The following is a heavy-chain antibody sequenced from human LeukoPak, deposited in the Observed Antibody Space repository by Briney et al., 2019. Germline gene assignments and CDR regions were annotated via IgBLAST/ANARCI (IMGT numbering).Heavy chain of an antibody. CDR1: GFTFSSYA. D-gene: IGHD1-7*01. V-gene: IGHV3-23*01. CDR2: ISGSGGTT. Sequence: GGSLRLSCEASGFTFSSYAMSWVRQTPGKGLDWVSVISGSGGTTDFAESVKGRFTSSRDNSKNTLYLQMSSLRAEDTAVYYCAKDERNWNYNLASQTYDWGQGTLVTVSS. CDR3: AKDERNWNYNLASQTYD. J-gene: IGHJ4*02.